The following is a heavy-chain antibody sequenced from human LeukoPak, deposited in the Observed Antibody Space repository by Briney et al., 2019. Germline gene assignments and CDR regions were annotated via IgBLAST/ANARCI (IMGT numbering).Heavy chain of an antibody. J-gene: IGHJ4*02. CDR1: GGSISSYY. Sequence: SETLSLTCTVSGGSISSYYWSWIRQPPGKGLEWIGYIYYSGSTNYNPSLKSRVTISVATSKNQFSLKLSSVTAADTAVYYCARSRDSSGYYDFDYWGQGTLVTVSS. CDR3: ARSRDSSGYYDFDY. D-gene: IGHD3-22*01. CDR2: IYYSGST. V-gene: IGHV4-59*01.